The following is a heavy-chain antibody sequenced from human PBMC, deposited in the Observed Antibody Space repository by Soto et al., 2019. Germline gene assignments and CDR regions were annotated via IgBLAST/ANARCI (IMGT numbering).Heavy chain of an antibody. D-gene: IGHD2-2*01. CDR1: GYSISSGYY. CDR2: TYHSGST. CDR3: ARVTSGEPAAIVY. Sequence: PSETLSLTCAVSGYSISSGYYWGWIRQPPGKGLEWIGSTYHSGSTYYNPSLKSRVTISVDTSKNQFSLKLSSVTAADTAVYYCARVTSGEPAAIVYWGQGTLVTVSS. J-gene: IGHJ4*02. V-gene: IGHV4-38-2*01.